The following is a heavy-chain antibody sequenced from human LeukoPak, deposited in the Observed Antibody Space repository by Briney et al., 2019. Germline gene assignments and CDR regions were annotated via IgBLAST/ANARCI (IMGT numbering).Heavy chain of an antibody. D-gene: IGHD4-11*01. CDR1: GYTFSSYW. Sequence: GGSLRLSCAGSGYTFSSYWMSWVRQAPGKGLEWVANIKQDGSEKYYVDSVKGRFTISRDNAKNSLYLQMSSLRAEDTAVYYCASSTVTAWDYWGQGTLVTVSS. V-gene: IGHV3-7*01. CDR3: ASSTVTAWDY. CDR2: IKQDGSEK. J-gene: IGHJ4*02.